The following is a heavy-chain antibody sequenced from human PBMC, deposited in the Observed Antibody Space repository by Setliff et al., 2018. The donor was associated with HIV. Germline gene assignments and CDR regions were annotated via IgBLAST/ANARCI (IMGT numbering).Heavy chain of an antibody. CDR2: IYAGGST. Sequence: PGGSLRLSCAASGLTDTYNYMSWVRQAPGKGLEWVSVIYAGGSTYYADSVKGRFTITRDISKNTLDLQMNSLRPEDTALYYCARDSEPGTRVAGTTGLDYWGQGSLVTAPQ. D-gene: IGHD6-19*01. J-gene: IGHJ4*02. CDR3: ARDSEPGTRVAGTTGLDY. CDR1: GLTDTYNY. V-gene: IGHV3-53*05.